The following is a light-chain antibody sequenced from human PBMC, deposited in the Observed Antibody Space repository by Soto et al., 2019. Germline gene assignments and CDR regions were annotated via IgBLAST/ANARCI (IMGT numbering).Light chain of an antibody. CDR2: ETS. Sequence: EIVLTQSPATLSLSPGERATLSCRASQSVNNYLAWYQQKPGQAPRLLIDETSIRASGIPARFSGSGSGADFTLTISSLEPEDFAVYYCQQRNIWPPVTFGQGTRLEIK. CDR3: QQRNIWPPVT. CDR1: QSVNNY. J-gene: IGKJ5*01. V-gene: IGKV3-11*01.